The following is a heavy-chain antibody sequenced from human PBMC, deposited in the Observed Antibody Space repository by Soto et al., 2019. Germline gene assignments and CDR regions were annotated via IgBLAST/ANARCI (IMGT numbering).Heavy chain of an antibody. Sequence: GASVKVSCKASGYTFTNYGISWVRQAPGQGLEWMGWISAYNGNTNYAQKLQGRVTMTTDTSTSTAYMALRSRRSDDTAVYFGAKVTVMVYHYYSGMAVWGQGTTVPVSS. V-gene: IGHV1-18*01. D-gene: IGHD5-18*01. CDR3: AKVTVMVYHYYSGMAV. J-gene: IGHJ6*02. CDR1: GYTFTNYG. CDR2: ISAYNGNT.